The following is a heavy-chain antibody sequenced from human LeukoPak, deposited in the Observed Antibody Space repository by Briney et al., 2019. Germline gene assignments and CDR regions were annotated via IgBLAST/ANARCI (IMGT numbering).Heavy chain of an antibody. Sequence: GGTLRLSCAASGFTFSSYSMNWVRQAPGKGLEWVSSISSSSSYIYYADSVKGRFTISRDSSKNTLYLQMNSLRAEDTAIYYCAKSLQQVTAIYFDYWGQGTLVTVSS. CDR3: AKSLQQVTAIYFDY. CDR2: ISSSSSYI. J-gene: IGHJ4*02. D-gene: IGHD2-21*02. CDR1: GFTFSSYS. V-gene: IGHV3-21*04.